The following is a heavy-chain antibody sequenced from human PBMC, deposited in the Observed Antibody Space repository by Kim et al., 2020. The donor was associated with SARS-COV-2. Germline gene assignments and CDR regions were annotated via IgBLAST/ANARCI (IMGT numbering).Heavy chain of an antibody. CDR2: LSAYNGNR. CDR3: ARVGIRSTWFIDGMDV. J-gene: IGHJ6*02. Sequence: ASVKVSCKASGYTFTNYGIIWVRQAPGQGPEWMGWLSAYNGNRMYAQNFQGRLTVTTDPSTTTAHMELTNLRSDDTAVYYCARVGIRSTWFIDGMDVWGQGTTVTVSS. CDR1: GYTFTNYG. D-gene: IGHD6-13*01. V-gene: IGHV1-18*01.